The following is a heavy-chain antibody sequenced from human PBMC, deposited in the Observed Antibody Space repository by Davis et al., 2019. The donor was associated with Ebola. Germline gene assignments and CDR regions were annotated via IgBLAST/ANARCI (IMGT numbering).Heavy chain of an antibody. CDR1: GGSFSGYY. J-gene: IGHJ2*01. D-gene: IGHD3-10*01. CDR3: ARARGSGSYYNQWYFDL. Sequence: PSETLSLTCAVYGGSFSGYYWSWIRQPPGKGLEWIGEINHSGSTNYNPSLKSRVTISVDTSKNQFSLKLSSVTAADTAVYYCARARGSGSYYNQWYFDLWGRGTLVTVSS. CDR2: INHSGST. V-gene: IGHV4-34*01.